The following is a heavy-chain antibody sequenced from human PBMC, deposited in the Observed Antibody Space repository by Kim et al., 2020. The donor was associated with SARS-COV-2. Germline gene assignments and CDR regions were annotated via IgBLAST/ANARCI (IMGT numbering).Heavy chain of an antibody. V-gene: IGHV5-51*01. CDR2: IYPGDSDT. CDR3: ARADISPYYFDY. Sequence: GESLKISCKGSGYSFTSYWIGLVRQMPGKGLELMGIIYPGDSDTRYSPSFQGQVTISAAKSISTAYLQWSSLKASDTAMYYCARADISPYYFDYWGQGTLVTVSS. D-gene: IGHD3-9*01. CDR1: GYSFTSYW. J-gene: IGHJ4*02.